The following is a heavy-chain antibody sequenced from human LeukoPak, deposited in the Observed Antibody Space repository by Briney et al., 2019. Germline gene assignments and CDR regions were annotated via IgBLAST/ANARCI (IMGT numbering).Heavy chain of an antibody. D-gene: IGHD3-9*01. CDR1: GFTFDDYA. CDR2: ISWNSGSI. J-gene: IGHJ6*02. Sequence: PGGSLRLSCAASGFTFDDYAMHWVRQAPGKGLEWVSGISWNSGSIGYADSVKGRFTISRDNAKNSLYLQMNSLRAEDTALYYCAKDMREYDTGSMDVWGRGTTVTVSS. V-gene: IGHV3-9*01. CDR3: AKDMREYDTGSMDV.